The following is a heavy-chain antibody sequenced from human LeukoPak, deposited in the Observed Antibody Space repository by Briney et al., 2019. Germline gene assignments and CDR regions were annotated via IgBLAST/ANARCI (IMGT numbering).Heavy chain of an antibody. J-gene: IGHJ4*02. CDR3: AREGASIAARPRFDY. Sequence: ASVKVSCKASGYTFTSYGISWVRQAPGQGLEWMGWISAYNGNTNYAQKLQGRVTMTTDTSTSTAYMELSSLRSEDTAVYYCAREGASIAARPRFDYWGQGTLVTASS. D-gene: IGHD6-6*01. V-gene: IGHV1-18*01. CDR1: GYTFTSYG. CDR2: ISAYNGNT.